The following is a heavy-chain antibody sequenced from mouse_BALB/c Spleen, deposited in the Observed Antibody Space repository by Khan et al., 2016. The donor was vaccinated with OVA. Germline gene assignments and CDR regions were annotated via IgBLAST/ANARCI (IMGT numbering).Heavy chain of an antibody. V-gene: IGHV1-7*01. J-gene: IGHJ3*01. D-gene: IGHD2-3*01. CDR1: GYTFISYW. Sequence: VQLQESGAELAKPGASVKMSCKASGYTFISYWMHWVKQRPGQGLEWIGYITPSTGYTEYNQKFKDKATLTSDKSSSTAYMQLSSLTSEDSAVYYCARAIFDGYPPFAYWGQGTLVTVSA. CDR3: ARAIFDGYPPFAY. CDR2: ITPSTGYT.